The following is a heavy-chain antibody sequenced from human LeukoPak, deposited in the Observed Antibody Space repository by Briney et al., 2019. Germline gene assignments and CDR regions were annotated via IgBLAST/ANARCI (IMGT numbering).Heavy chain of an antibody. CDR2: IIPIFGTA. CDR3: ARGYCSGGSCYSRYYYYYMDV. V-gene: IGHV1-69*05. CDR1: GGTFSTYT. Sequence: SVKASCKASGGTFSTYTISWVRQAPGQGLEWMGRIIPIFGTANYAQKFQGRVTITTDESTSTAYMELSSLRSEDTAVYYCARGYCSGGSCYSRYYYYYMDVWGKGTTVTVTS. D-gene: IGHD2-15*01. J-gene: IGHJ6*03.